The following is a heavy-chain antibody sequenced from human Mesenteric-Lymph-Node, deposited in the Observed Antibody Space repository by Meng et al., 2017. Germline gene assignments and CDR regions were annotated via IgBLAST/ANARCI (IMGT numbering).Heavy chain of an antibody. J-gene: IGHJ4*02. D-gene: IGHD3-10*01. CDR1: GYIFTDYF. CDR3: ARLTHYYGSGSLGY. Sequence: ASVKVSCKTSGYIFTDYFLNWVRQAPGQGLEWMGRISPNSGGTNYAQKFQGRVTMTRATSITTAYLELSRLKSDDTAVYYCARLTHYYGSGSLGYWGQGTLVTVSS. CDR2: ISPNSGGT. V-gene: IGHV1-2*06.